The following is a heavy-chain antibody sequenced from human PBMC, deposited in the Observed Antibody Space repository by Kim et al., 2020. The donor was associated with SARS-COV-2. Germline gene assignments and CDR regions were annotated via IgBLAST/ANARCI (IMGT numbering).Heavy chain of an antibody. V-gene: IGHV1-18*04. J-gene: IGHJ6*02. CDR3: ARFNPYYYDSSGYLYGMDV. Sequence: ASVKVSCKASGYTFTSYGISWVRQAPGQGLEWMGWISAYNGNTNYAQKLQGRVTMTTDTSTSTAYMELGSLRSDDTAVYYCARFNPYYYDSSGYLYGMDVWGQGTTVTVSS. CDR2: ISAYNGNT. CDR1: GYTFTSYG. D-gene: IGHD3-22*01.